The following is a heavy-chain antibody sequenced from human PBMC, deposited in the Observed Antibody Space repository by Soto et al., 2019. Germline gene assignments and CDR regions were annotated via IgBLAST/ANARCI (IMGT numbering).Heavy chain of an antibody. J-gene: IGHJ1*01. CDR1: GGAISSGGYS. D-gene: IGHD3-22*01. CDR3: ASSYYDSSGSALRD. V-gene: IGHV4-30-2*01. Sequence: QLQLQESGSALVKPSQTMSLTCAVSGGAISSGGYSWSWIRQPPGNGLEWIGYSYHSGSTYYNPYLKSSVTISVDRSKNQFSLKLRSVTAADTSVYYCASSYYDSSGSALRDWGQGTLVTVSS. CDR2: SYHSGST.